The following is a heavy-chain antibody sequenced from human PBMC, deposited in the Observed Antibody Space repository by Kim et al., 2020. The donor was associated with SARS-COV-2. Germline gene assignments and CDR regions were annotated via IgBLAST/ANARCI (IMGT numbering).Heavy chain of an antibody. V-gene: IGHV3-33*06. CDR3: AKDQGGGYAFDY. D-gene: IGHD5-12*01. CDR1: GFTFSSYG. J-gene: IGHJ4*02. Sequence: GGSLRLSCAASGFTFSSYGMHWVRQAPGKGLEWVAVIWYDGSNKYYADSVKGRFTISRDNSKNTLYLQMNSLRAEDTAVYYCAKDQGGGYAFDYWGQGTLVTVSS. CDR2: IWYDGSNK.